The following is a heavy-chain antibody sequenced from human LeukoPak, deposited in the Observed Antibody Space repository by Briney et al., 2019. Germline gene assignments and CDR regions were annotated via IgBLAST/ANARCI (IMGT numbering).Heavy chain of an antibody. CDR1: GFTFSDYA. Sequence: GGSLRLSCAASGFTFSDYAMHWVRQAPGKGLEWVSSISSSSSYIYYADSVKGRFTISRDNAKNSLYLQMNSLRAEDTAVYYCARDPITKYFDLWGRGTLVTVSS. CDR2: ISSSSSYI. V-gene: IGHV3-21*01. CDR3: ARDPITKYFDL. D-gene: IGHD3-10*01. J-gene: IGHJ2*01.